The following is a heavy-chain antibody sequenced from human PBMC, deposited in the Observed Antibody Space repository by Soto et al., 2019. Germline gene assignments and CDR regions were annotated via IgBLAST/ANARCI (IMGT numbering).Heavy chain of an antibody. CDR2: IYPGDSDT. CDR3: ARHPAIAARPEYYYGMDV. V-gene: IGHV5-51*01. J-gene: IGHJ6*02. Sequence: GESLKISCNGSGYSFTSYWICWVRQMPWKGLEWMGIIYPGDSDTRYSPSFQGQVTISADKSISTAYLQWSSLKASDTAMYYCARHPAIAARPEYYYGMDVWGQGTTVTVSS. CDR1: GYSFTSYW. D-gene: IGHD6-6*01.